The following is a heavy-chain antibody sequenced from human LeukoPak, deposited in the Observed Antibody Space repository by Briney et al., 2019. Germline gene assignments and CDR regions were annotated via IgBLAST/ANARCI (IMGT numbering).Heavy chain of an antibody. Sequence: GGSLRLSCVASGFTFSSNSMNWVRQAPGKGLEWVSYISSSSSPIYYADPVKGRFTISRDDAKNSLYLQMNSLRAEDTAVYYCAFRGFDYWGQGILVTVSS. D-gene: IGHD3-16*01. J-gene: IGHJ4*02. CDR3: AFRGFDY. CDR1: GFTFSSNS. CDR2: ISSSSSPI. V-gene: IGHV3-48*04.